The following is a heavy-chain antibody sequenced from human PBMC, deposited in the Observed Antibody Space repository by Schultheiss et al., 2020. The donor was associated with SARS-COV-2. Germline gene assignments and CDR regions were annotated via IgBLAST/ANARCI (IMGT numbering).Heavy chain of an antibody. V-gene: IGHV4-61*05. J-gene: IGHJ6*02. CDR1: GGSFSSNSYC. D-gene: IGHD2-2*01. Sequence: SQTLSLTCTVSGGSFSSNSYCWGWTRQSPGKGLEWIGYIYYSGSTNYNPSLKSRVTISVDTSKNQFSLKLSSVTAADTAVYYCARGVGGTSCYWCYYYYGMDVWGQGTTVTVSS. CDR3: ARGVGGTSCYWCYYYYGMDV. CDR2: IYYSGST.